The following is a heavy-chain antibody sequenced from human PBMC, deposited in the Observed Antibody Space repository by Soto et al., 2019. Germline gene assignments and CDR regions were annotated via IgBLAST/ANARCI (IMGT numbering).Heavy chain of an antibody. Sequence: QITLKEAGSTPGKPTQTLTLTCTISGFSLSPSGVGVGWIRQPPGKALDWLALIYWDGDKRYSPSLKSRLTITKDTSKNQVVLTMTNMDPVDTATSYRVRLLWFGELTWGQGTLVTVSS. V-gene: IGHV2-5*02. CDR2: IYWDGDK. CDR1: GFSLSPSGVG. J-gene: IGHJ4*02. D-gene: IGHD3-10*01. CDR3: VRLLWFGELT.